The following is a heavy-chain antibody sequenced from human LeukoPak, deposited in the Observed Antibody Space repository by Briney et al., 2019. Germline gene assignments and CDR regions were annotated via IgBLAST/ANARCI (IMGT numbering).Heavy chain of an antibody. CDR2: ISGSGGST. J-gene: IGHJ4*02. V-gene: IGHV3-23*01. CDR1: GFTFSTYA. D-gene: IGHD3-10*01. CDR3: AKDRGFGEYFPFFY. Sequence: GGSLRLSCAASGFTFSTYAMSWVRQTPEKGLEWVSAISGSGGSTYYADSVKGRFPIPRDNSKNTLYLQMNSLRAEDTAVYYCAKDRGFGEYFPFFYWGQGTLVTVSA.